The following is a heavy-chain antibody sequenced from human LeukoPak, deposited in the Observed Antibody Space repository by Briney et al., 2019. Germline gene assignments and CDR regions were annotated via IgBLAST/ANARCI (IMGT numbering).Heavy chain of an antibody. V-gene: IGHV3-30*03. J-gene: IGHJ4*02. Sequence: GRPLRLSCAASGFTFSSYGMHWVRQAPGKGLEWVAVISYDGSNKYYADSVKGRFTISRDNSKNTLYLQMNSLRAEDTAVYYCASLEDYWGQGTLVTVSS. CDR3: ASLEDY. CDR1: GFTFSSYG. CDR2: ISYDGSNK.